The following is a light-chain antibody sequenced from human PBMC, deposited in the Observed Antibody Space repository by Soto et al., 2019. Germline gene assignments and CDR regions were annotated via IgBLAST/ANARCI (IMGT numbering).Light chain of an antibody. CDR1: SSNIGAGYD. CDR3: QSYDSSLSGFDV. CDR2: GNS. Sequence: QSVLTQPPSVSGAPGQRVTISCTGSSSNIGAGYDVHWYQQLPGTAPKLLIYGNSNRPSGVPDRFSGSKSGTSASLAITGLQAEDEAEDYCQSYDSSLSGFDVFGTGTKLTVL. V-gene: IGLV1-40*01. J-gene: IGLJ1*01.